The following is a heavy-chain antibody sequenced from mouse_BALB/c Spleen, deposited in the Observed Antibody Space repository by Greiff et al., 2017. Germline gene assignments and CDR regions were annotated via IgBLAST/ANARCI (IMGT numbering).Heavy chain of an antibody. Sequence: VQLQQSGAELAKPGASVKMSCKASGYTFTSYWMHWVKQRPGQGLEWIGYINPSTGYTEYNQKFKDKATLTADKSSSTAYMQLSSLTSEDSAVYYCASGDYEGFAYWGRGTLVTVSA. CDR1: GYTFTSYW. V-gene: IGHV1-7*01. J-gene: IGHJ3*01. CDR3: ASGDYEGFAY. D-gene: IGHD2-4*01. CDR2: INPSTGYT.